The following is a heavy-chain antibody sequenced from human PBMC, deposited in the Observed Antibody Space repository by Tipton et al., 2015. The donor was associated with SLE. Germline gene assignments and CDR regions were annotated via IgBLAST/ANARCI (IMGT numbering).Heavy chain of an antibody. V-gene: IGHV4-31*03. D-gene: IGHD3-22*01. Sequence: TLSLTCTVSGGSISSGGYYWSWIRQHPGKGLEWIGYIYYSGSTYYNPSLKSRVTISVDTSKNQFSLKLSSVTAADTAVYYCARDGYYYDSSHAFDIWGQGTMVTVSS. J-gene: IGHJ3*02. CDR3: ARDGYYYDSSHAFDI. CDR2: IYYSGST. CDR1: GGSISSGGYY.